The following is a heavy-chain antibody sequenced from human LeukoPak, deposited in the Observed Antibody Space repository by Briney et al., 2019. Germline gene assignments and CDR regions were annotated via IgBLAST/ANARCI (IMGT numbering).Heavy chain of an antibody. J-gene: IGHJ4*01. D-gene: IGHD1-26*01. Sequence: ASVKVSCKASGYTFTSYGISWVRQAPGQGLEWMGWISAYNGNTNYAQKLQGRVTMTTDTSTSTAYMELRSLRSDDTAVYYCARDGSTFGIVGIFDYWGQGTLVTVSS. CDR2: ISAYNGNT. CDR3: ARDGSTFGIVGIFDY. CDR1: GYTFTSYG. V-gene: IGHV1-18*01.